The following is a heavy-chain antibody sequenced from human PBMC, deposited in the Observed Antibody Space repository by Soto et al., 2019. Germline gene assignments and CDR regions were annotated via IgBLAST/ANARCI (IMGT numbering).Heavy chain of an antibody. CDR2: ISGSGRST. CDR1: GFTFSSYA. V-gene: IGHV3-23*01. J-gene: IGHJ4*02. CDR3: AKDTYYYDSSGYYRFDY. D-gene: IGHD3-22*01. Sequence: GGSLRLSCAAPGFTFSSYAMTWVRQAPGKGLEWVSAISGSGRSTYYADSAKGRFTISRDNSDNTLYLQMNSLRAEDTAVYYCAKDTYYYDSSGYYRFDYWGQGTLVTAPQ.